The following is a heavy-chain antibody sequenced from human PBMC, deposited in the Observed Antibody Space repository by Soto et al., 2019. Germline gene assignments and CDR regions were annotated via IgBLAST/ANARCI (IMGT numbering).Heavy chain of an antibody. CDR2: IYYSGTT. CDR1: GDSISSHY. J-gene: IGHJ4*02. V-gene: IGHV4-59*08. D-gene: IGHD3-22*01. Sequence: SETLSLTCSVSGDSISSHYWSWIRQPPGKGLEWIGYIYYSGTTYYNPSLKSRLTISIDTSKKQFSLRLTSVTAADTAVYYCATYDSSGLAFWGQGTLVTVSS. CDR3: ATYDSSGLAF.